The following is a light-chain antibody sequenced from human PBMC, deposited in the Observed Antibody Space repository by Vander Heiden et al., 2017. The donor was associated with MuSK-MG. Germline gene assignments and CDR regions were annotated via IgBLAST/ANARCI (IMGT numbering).Light chain of an antibody. V-gene: IGKV3-15*01. J-gene: IGKJ4*01. CDR3: QHHNNWPPLT. CDR1: QSVGSN. CDR2: GAS. Sequence: EIVMTQSPATLSVSPGERATLSCRASQSVGSNLAWYQQKPGQAPRLLIYGASTRATGIPGRFSGSGYGTDFTLTISSRQSEDFAVYYCQHHNNWPPLTFGGGTKVEIK.